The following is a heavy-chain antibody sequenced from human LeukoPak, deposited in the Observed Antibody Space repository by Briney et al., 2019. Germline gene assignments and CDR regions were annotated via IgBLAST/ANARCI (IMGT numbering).Heavy chain of an antibody. Sequence: QPGGSLRPSCPASGFTFSIYWMYWVRQAPGKGLMWVSRCDSDGSGTTYVDSVKGRFTVSRDNAKSTLYLQMSSLRAEDTAVYYCATSSVWGGAFNIWGQGTMVTVSS. V-gene: IGHV3-74*01. CDR1: GFTFSIYW. J-gene: IGHJ3*02. CDR3: ATSSVWGGAFNI. D-gene: IGHD3-16*01. CDR2: CDSDGSGT.